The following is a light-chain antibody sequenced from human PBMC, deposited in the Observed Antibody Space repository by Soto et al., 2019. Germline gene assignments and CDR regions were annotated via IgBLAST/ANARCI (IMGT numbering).Light chain of an antibody. CDR3: QQYKSFPT. CDR1: QSISSW. V-gene: IGKV1-5*03. J-gene: IGKJ1*01. CDR2: KAS. Sequence: DIQMTQSPSTLSASVGDRVTITCRASQSISSWLAWYQQKPGKAPKLLIYKASSLESGVPSRFSGSGSGTEFPLTISSLQPDDFATYFCQQYKSFPTFGQGTKVEIK.